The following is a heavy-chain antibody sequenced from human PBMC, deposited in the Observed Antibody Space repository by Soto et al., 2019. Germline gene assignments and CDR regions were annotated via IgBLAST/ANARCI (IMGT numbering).Heavy chain of an antibody. Sequence: SVKVSCKASGGTFSSYAISRVRQAPGQGLEWMGGIIPIFGTANYAQKFQGRVTITRDTSASTAYMELSSLRSEDTAVYYCARFHSSSPVHMDVWGKGTTVTVSS. D-gene: IGHD6-6*01. CDR2: IIPIFGTA. CDR3: ARFHSSSPVHMDV. V-gene: IGHV1-69*05. J-gene: IGHJ6*03. CDR1: GGTFSSYA.